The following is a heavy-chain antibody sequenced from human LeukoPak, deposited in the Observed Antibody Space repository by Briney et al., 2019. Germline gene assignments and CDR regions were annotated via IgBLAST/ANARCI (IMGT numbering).Heavy chain of an antibody. J-gene: IGHJ4*02. Sequence: SETLSLTCTVSGGSINSYYWSWIRQSPGKGLEWIGYIYYSGSTNYNPSLKSRVTISVDTSKNQLSLKLSSVTAADTAVYYCARCVGITIFGVEASKFDNWGQGTLVTVSS. V-gene: IGHV4-59*01. CDR3: ARCVGITIFGVEASKFDN. D-gene: IGHD3-3*01. CDR1: GGSINSYY. CDR2: IYYSGST.